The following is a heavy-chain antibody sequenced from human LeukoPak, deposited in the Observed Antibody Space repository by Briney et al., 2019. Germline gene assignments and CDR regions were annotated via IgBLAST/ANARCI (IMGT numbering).Heavy chain of an antibody. CDR1: GYTFTSYD. J-gene: IGHJ4*02. D-gene: IGHD4/OR15-4a*01. CDR3: ARGQGASLVWGLPDYYFDY. Sequence: ASVKVSCKASGYTFTSYDINWVRQATGQGLEWMGWMSPNSGNTGYAQKFQGRVTLTRNTSISTAYMELSSLRSEDTAVYYCARGQGASLVWGLPDYYFDYWGQGTLVTVSS. V-gene: IGHV1-8*03. CDR2: MSPNSGNT.